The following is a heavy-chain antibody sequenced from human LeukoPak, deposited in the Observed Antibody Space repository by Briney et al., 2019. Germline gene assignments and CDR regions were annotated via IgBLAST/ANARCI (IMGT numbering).Heavy chain of an antibody. J-gene: IGHJ4*02. CDR2: ISAYNGNT. Sequence: ASVKVSCKASGYTFTSYGISWVRQAPGQGLEWMGWISAYNGNTNYAQKLQGRVTMTTDTSTSTAYMELRSLRSDDTAVYYCARVWVIGYCSSTSCYELDYWGQGTLVTVSS. D-gene: IGHD2-2*01. CDR1: GYTFTSYG. V-gene: IGHV1-18*01. CDR3: ARVWVIGYCSSTSCYELDY.